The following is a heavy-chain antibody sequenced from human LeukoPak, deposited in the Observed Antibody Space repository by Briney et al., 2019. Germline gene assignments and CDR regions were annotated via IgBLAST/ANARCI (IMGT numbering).Heavy chain of an antibody. V-gene: IGHV4-59*01. CDR3: ARMGGSREVGDNRIWYFDL. D-gene: IGHD1-26*01. Sequence: SETLSLTCTVSGGSISSYYWSWIRQPPGKGLEWIGYIYYSGSTNYNPSLKSRVTISVDTSKNQFSLKLSSVTAADTAVYYCARMGGSREVGDNRIWYFDLWGRGTLVTVSS. CDR1: GGSISSYY. CDR2: IYYSGST. J-gene: IGHJ2*01.